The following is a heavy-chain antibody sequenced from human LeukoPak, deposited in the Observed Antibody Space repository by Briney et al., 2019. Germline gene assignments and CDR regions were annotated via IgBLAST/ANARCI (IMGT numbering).Heavy chain of an antibody. V-gene: IGHV1-18*01. CDR1: GYTFTSYG. D-gene: IGHD3-3*01. Sequence: ASVKVSCKASGYTFTSYGIGWVRQAPGQGLEWMGWISAYNGNTNYAQKLQGRVTMTTDTSTSTAYMELRSLRSDDTAVYYCARDGYYDFWSGYYGGLDYWGQGTLVTVSS. J-gene: IGHJ4*02. CDR3: ARDGYYDFWSGYYGGLDY. CDR2: ISAYNGNT.